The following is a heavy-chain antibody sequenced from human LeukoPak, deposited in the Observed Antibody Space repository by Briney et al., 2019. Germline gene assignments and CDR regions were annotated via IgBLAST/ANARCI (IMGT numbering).Heavy chain of an antibody. CDR2: VKPDGSEK. D-gene: IGHD4-17*01. CDR1: GFTFSNYW. V-gene: IGHV3-7*01. Sequence: PGGSLRLSCAASGFTFSNYWMTWVRQAPGKGLEWVAHVKPDGSEKSYVDSVKGRFTISRDNAKNSLYLQMNSLRAEDTAVYYCATDATVTTFDYWGQGTLVTVSS. CDR3: ATDATVTTFDY. J-gene: IGHJ4*02.